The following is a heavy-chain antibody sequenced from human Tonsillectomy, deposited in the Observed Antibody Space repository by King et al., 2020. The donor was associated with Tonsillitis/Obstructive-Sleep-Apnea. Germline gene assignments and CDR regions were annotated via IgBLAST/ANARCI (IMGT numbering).Heavy chain of an antibody. V-gene: IGHV1-2*06. CDR1: GYTFTGYY. J-gene: IGHJ5*02. CDR2: INPNSGGT. D-gene: IGHD6-19*01. Sequence: VQLVESGAEVKKPGASVTVSCKASGYTFTGYYMHWVRQAPGQGLEWMGRINPNSGGTNYAQKFQGRVTMTRDTSISTAYMELSRLRSDDTAVYYCALEDSSGWYSWFDPWGQGTLVTVSS. CDR3: ALEDSSGWYSWFDP.